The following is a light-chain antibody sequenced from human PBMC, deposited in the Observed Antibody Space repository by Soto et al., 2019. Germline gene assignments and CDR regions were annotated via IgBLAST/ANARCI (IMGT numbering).Light chain of an antibody. CDR2: QAS. CDR3: LQDNSYWT. CDR1: QSISRQ. Sequence: DIQVTQSPSTLSASVGDRVSITCRASQSISRQLAWYQQKPGKAPNLLLYQASNLETGVPSMFTGSGDGTEFTLTISSLQPDDLETYYCLQDNSYWTFGQGTKV. V-gene: IGKV1-5*03. J-gene: IGKJ1*01.